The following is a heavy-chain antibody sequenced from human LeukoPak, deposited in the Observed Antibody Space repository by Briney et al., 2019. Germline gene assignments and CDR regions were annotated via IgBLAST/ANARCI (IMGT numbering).Heavy chain of an antibody. CDR1: TFTFSNYW. CDR2: IKHDGSEK. V-gene: IGHV3-7*01. CDR3: ARDRGLSGYDLCDY. J-gene: IGHJ4*02. D-gene: IGHD5-12*01. Sequence: GGSLRLSCAASTFTFSNYWMNWVRQAPGKGLEWVATIKHDGSEKHYVDSVEGRFTIFRDNAMNSLYLQMNSLRAEDTAVYYCARDRGLSGYDLCDYWGQGTLVTVSS.